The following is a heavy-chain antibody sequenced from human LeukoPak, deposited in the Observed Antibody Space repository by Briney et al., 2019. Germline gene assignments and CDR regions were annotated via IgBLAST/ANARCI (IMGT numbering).Heavy chain of an antibody. D-gene: IGHD2-2*01. CDR3: ERGYCSSTSCYFDY. Sequence: GGSLRLSCAASGFTFDDYGMSWVRQAPGKGLEWVSGINWNGGSTGYADSVKGRITISRDNAKNSLYLQMNSLRAEDTALYYCERGYCSSTSCYFDYWGQGTLVTVSS. CDR2: INWNGGST. CDR1: GFTFDDYG. J-gene: IGHJ4*02. V-gene: IGHV3-20*04.